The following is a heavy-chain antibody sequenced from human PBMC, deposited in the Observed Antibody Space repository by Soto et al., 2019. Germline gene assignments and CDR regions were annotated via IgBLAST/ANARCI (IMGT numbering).Heavy chain of an antibody. Sequence: SETPCLTSAFDGWYFGCYYLSWLRPPPGKGLEWIGEINHSGSTNYNPSLKSRVTISVDTSKNQFSLKLSSVTAADTAVYYCARGGVVVAPVRRFQHWGQGTLVTVSS. D-gene: IGHD2-15*01. V-gene: IGHV4-34*01. CDR1: GWYFGCYY. CDR3: ARGGVVVAPVRRFQH. CDR2: INHSGST. J-gene: IGHJ1*01.